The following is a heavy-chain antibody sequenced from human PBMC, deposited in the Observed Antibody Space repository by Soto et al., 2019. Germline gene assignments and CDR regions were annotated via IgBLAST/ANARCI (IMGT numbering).Heavy chain of an antibody. CDR1: GVSISSSDYF. D-gene: IGHD6-19*01. J-gene: IGHJ4*02. CDR2: VSSSGRK. Sequence: QLQLQESGPGLVKPSETLSLTCTVSGVSISSSDYFWGWIRQPPGKGLEWVASVSSSGRKFDNPSLQSRVTISVDTSNNQFSLKLTSVTAADTAVYFCARLPRTTVAGTGTDSWGQGILVTVSS. V-gene: IGHV4-39*01. CDR3: ARLPRTTVAGTGTDS.